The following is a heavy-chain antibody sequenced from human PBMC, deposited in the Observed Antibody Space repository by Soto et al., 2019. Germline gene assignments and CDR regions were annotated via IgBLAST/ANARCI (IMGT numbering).Heavy chain of an antibody. J-gene: IGHJ3*02. CDR2: ISYDGSNK. CDR3: AKDRWVDAFDI. V-gene: IGHV3-30*18. CDR1: GFTFSSYG. D-gene: IGHD1-26*01. Sequence: GGSLRLSCAASGFTFSSYGMHWVRQAPGKGLEWVAVISYDGSNKYYADSVKGRFTISRDNSKNTLYLQMNSLRAEDTAVYYCAKDRWVDAFDIWGQGTMVTVS.